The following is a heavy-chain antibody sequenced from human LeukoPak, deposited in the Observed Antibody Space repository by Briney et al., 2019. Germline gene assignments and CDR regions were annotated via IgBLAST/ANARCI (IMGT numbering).Heavy chain of an antibody. CDR3: AKDRNTMIVRGAFDI. CDR2: ISYDGSNK. J-gene: IGHJ3*02. V-gene: IGHV3-30*04. CDR1: GFTFSSYA. D-gene: IGHD3-22*01. Sequence: GGSLRLSCAASGFTFSSYAMHWVRQAPGRGLEWVAVISYDGSNKYYADSVKGRFTISRDNSKNTLYLQMNSLRAEDTAVYYCAKDRNTMIVRGAFDIWGQGTMVTVSS.